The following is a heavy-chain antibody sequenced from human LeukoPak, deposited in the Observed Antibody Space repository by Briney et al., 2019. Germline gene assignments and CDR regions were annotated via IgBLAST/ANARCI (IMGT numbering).Heavy chain of an antibody. Sequence: GGSLRLSCEGSGFTFRSYAMRWVRQAPGKGLEWVAVISYDGSNKYYVDSVKGRFTISRDNSKNMLYLQMNSLKPEDTAVYYCTTDLGYSYGYLDYWGQGTLVTVSS. D-gene: IGHD5-18*01. V-gene: IGHV3-30-3*01. CDR1: GFTFRSYA. CDR2: ISYDGSNK. CDR3: TTDLGYSYGYLDY. J-gene: IGHJ4*02.